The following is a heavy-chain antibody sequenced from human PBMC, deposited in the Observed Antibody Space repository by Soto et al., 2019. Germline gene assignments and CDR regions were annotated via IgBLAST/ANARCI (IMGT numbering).Heavy chain of an antibody. D-gene: IGHD1-1*01. CDR3: ARGASAPRTETRPSRGGMDV. J-gene: IGHJ6*02. CDR1: GFTFKGYT. CDR2: ISSRSDYI. Sequence: PGGSLRLSCRASGFTFKGYTMNWVRQAPGKGLEWVSSISSRSDYIHYADSVKGRFTISRDNAENSLFLELTSLRVDDTTLYYSARGASAPRTETRPSRGGMDVWGQASTVTVSS. V-gene: IGHV3-21*04.